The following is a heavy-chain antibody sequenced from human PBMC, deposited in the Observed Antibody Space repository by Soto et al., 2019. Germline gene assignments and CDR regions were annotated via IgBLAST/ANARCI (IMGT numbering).Heavy chain of an antibody. Sequence: GSLRLSCAASGFTFSSYSMNWVRQAPGKGLEWVSSISSSSSYIYYADSVKGRFTISRDNAKNSLYLQMNSLRAEDTAVYYCASQKTYDFWSGSHWPYYYGMDVWGQGTTVTVSS. CDR3: ASQKTYDFWSGSHWPYYYGMDV. CDR2: ISSSSSYI. J-gene: IGHJ6*02. CDR1: GFTFSSYS. V-gene: IGHV3-21*01. D-gene: IGHD3-3*01.